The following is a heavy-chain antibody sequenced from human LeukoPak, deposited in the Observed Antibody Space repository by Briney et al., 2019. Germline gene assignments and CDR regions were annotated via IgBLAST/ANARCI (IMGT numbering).Heavy chain of an antibody. D-gene: IGHD4-11*01. CDR3: ATVTKVDFDY. J-gene: IGHJ4*02. Sequence: PGGSLRLSCAASGFTFSSYTFYWCRQAPGKGLEWVASVSVEGIGRYFPGSVEGRFAISRDDSKKSVFLQMSNVRPEDTALYFCATVTKVDFDYWGQGTLVTVSS. V-gene: IGHV3-30*09. CDR1: GFTFSSYT. CDR2: VSVEGIGR.